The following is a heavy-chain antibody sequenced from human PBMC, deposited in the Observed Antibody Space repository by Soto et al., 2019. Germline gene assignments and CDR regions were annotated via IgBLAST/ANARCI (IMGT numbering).Heavy chain of an antibody. D-gene: IGHD2-21*02. Sequence: GGSLRLSCAASGFTFNSYAMSWVRQAPGKGLEWVSAINGSGGSTYYADSVKGRFTISRDNSKNTLYLQMNSLRAEDTAVYYCAKVSCGGDCYKGHQNWGQGTLVTVSS. CDR1: GFTFNSYA. CDR3: AKVSCGGDCYKGHQN. J-gene: IGHJ4*02. V-gene: IGHV3-23*01. CDR2: INGSGGST.